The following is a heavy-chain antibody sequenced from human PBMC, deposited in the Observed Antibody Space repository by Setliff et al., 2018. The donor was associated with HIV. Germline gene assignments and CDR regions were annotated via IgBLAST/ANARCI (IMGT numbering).Heavy chain of an antibody. CDR2: IYHSGST. J-gene: IGHJ3*02. CDR1: GYSISSGYY. CDR3: ARDLKSGSYSPGAFDI. D-gene: IGHD3-10*01. V-gene: IGHV4-38-2*02. Sequence: LSLTCTVSGYSISSGYYWGWIRQPPGKGLEWIGEIYHSGSTNYNPSLKSRVTISVDKSTNQVSLKLNSVTAADTAVYYCARDLKSGSYSPGAFDIWGQGTMVTVSS.